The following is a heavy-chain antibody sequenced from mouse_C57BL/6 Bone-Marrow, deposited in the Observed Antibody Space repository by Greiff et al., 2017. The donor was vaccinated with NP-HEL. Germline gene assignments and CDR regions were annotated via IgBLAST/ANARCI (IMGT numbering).Heavy chain of an antibody. CDR3: TRVGAFYAMDY. Sequence: EVMLVESGECLVKPGGSLKLSCAASGFTFSSYAMSWVRQTPEKRLEWVAYISSGGDYIYYADTVKGRFTISRDNARNTLYLQMSSLKSEDTAMYYCTRVGAFYAMDYWGQGTSVTVSS. D-gene: IGHD1-1*02. J-gene: IGHJ4*01. V-gene: IGHV5-9-1*02. CDR2: ISSGGDYI. CDR1: GFTFSSYA.